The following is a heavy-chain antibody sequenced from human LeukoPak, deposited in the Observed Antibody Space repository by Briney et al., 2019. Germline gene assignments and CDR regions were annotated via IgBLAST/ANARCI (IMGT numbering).Heavy chain of an antibody. CDR1: GLTFSSHW. CDR2: ITNDGSST. V-gene: IGHV3-74*01. Sequence: GGSLRLSCAASGLTFSSHWMHWVRQAPGKGLVWVSRITNDGSSTTYADSVKGRFTISRDNSKNTLYLQMNSLRAEDTAVYYCAKDLIAYYALLPYYYGMDVWGQGTMVTVSS. CDR3: AKDLIAYYALLPYYYGMDV. J-gene: IGHJ6*02. D-gene: IGHD2/OR15-2a*01.